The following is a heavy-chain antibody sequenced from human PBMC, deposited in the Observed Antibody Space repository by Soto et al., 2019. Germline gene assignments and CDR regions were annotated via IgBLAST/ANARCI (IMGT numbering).Heavy chain of an antibody. J-gene: IGHJ6*02. CDR1: GGSISSGNYS. V-gene: IGHV4-30-4*01. D-gene: IGHD5-12*01. CDR2: IYCSGST. CDR3: ARDRATDGAYGMDV. Sequence: QVQLQESAPGLVKPSQTLSLTCTVSGGSISSGNYSWSWIRQPPEKGLEWSGYIYCSGSTYYNPSLKSRVTISVDTSKNQFSLKMSSVTAADTAVYYCARDRATDGAYGMDVWGQGTTVTVSS.